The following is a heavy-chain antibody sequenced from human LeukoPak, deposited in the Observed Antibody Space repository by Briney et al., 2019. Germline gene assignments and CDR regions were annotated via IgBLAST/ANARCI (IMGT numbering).Heavy chain of an antibody. CDR2: IIPILGIA. D-gene: IGHD3-3*01. CDR3: ARGSITIFGVVTPGYYYGMDV. CDR1: GGTFSSYA. V-gene: IGHV1-69*04. J-gene: IGHJ6*02. Sequence: GASVKVSCKASGGTFSSYAISWVRQAPGQGLEWMGRIIPILGIANYAQKFQGRVTITADKSTSTAYMELSSLRSEDTAVYYCARGSITIFGVVTPGYYYGMDVWGQGTTVTVSS.